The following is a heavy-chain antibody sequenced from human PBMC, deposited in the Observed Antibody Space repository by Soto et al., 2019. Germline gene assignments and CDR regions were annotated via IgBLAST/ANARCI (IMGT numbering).Heavy chain of an antibody. CDR3: ARWGHYDSSGYYPRVNYYYYGMDV. D-gene: IGHD3-22*01. CDR2: INHSGST. CDR1: GGSFSGYY. V-gene: IGHV4-34*01. Sequence: SETLSLTCAVYGGSFSGYYWSWIRQPPGKGLEWIGEINHSGSTNYNPSLKSRVTISVDTSKNQFSLKLSSVTAADTAVYYCARWGHYDSSGYYPRVNYYYYGMDVWGQGTTVTVSS. J-gene: IGHJ6*02.